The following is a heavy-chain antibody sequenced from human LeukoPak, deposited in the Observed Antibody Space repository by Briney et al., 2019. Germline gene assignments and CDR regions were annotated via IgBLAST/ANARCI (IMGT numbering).Heavy chain of an antibody. J-gene: IGHJ4*02. D-gene: IGHD2-21*02. CDR1: GGTFSSYA. CDR3: ASVLCGGDCQGYFDY. CDR2: IIPIFGTA. Sequence: ASVKVSCKASGGTFSSYAISWVRQAPGQGLEWMGGIIPIFGTANYAQKFQGRVTITADESTSTAYMELSSLRSEDTAVYYCASVLCGGDCQGYFDYWGQGTLVTVSS. V-gene: IGHV1-69*01.